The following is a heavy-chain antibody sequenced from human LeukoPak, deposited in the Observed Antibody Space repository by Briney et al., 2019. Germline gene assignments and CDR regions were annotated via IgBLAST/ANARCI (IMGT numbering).Heavy chain of an antibody. V-gene: IGHV1-8*01. D-gene: IGHD4-17*01. CDR3: ASPGNYGDSPLDY. Sequence: EASVKVSCKAFGYTFTSYDINWVRQATGQGLEWMGWMNPNSGNTGYAQKFQGRVTMTRDTSTSTVYMELSSLRSEDTAVYYCASPGNYGDSPLDYWGQGTLVTVSS. J-gene: IGHJ4*02. CDR2: MNPNSGNT. CDR1: GYTFTSYD.